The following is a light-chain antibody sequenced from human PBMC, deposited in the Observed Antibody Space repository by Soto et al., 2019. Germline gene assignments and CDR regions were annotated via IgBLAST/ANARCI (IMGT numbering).Light chain of an antibody. CDR1: SSDVGSYNL. V-gene: IGLV2-23*02. Sequence: QSALTQPASVSGSPGQAITISGTGTSSDVGSYNLVSWYQQHTDKAPKLMIYEVSKRPSGVSNLFSGSKSGNTASLTISGRQADDEADYYGCSYAGSSTVVFGGGTKVTVL. CDR3: CSYAGSSTVV. J-gene: IGLJ2*01. CDR2: EVS.